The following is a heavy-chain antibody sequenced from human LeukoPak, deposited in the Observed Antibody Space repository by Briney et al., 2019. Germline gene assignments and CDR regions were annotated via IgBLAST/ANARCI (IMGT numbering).Heavy chain of an antibody. V-gene: IGHV3-7*01. Sequence: GGSLRLSCAASGFTFTNYWMSWVRQAPGKGLELVANIKQDRSEKYYVDSVKGRFTISRVNAKNSLYLQMNSLRAEDTAVYYCARPRGCGSARCNNFDYWGQGTLVTVSS. J-gene: IGHJ4*02. CDR1: GFTFTNYW. CDR3: ARPRGCGSARCNNFDY. CDR2: IKQDRSEK. D-gene: IGHD2-2*01.